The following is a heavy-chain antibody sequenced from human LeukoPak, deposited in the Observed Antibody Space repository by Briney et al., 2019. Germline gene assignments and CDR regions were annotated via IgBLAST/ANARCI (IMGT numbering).Heavy chain of an antibody. CDR2: IYYSGST. J-gene: IGHJ4*02. V-gene: IGHV4-31*03. CDR3: ARGNWNSLDY. Sequence: SQTLSLTCTVSGGSISSGGYYWSWIRQHPGKGLEWIGYIYYSGSTYYNPSLKSRVTIPVDTSKNQFSLKLSSVTAADTAVYYCARGNWNSLDYWGQGTLVTVSS. D-gene: IGHD1-7*01. CDR1: GGSISSGGYY.